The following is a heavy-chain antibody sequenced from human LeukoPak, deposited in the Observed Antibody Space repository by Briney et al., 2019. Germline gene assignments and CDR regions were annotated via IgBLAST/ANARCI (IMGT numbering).Heavy chain of an antibody. J-gene: IGHJ4*02. CDR3: ARSHAKEEWLPLDY. CDR2: ISYDGSKK. V-gene: IGHV3-30-3*01. D-gene: IGHD6-19*01. Sequence: PGRSLRLSCAASGFTFSSYAMHWVRQAPGKGLEWVAVISYDGSKKYYADSVKGRFTISRDNSKNTLYLQMNSLRAEDTAVYYCARSHAKEEWLPLDYWGQGTLVTVSS. CDR1: GFTFSSYA.